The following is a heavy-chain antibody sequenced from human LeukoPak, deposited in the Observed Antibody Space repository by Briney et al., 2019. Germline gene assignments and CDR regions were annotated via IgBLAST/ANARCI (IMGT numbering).Heavy chain of an antibody. D-gene: IGHD4-17*01. CDR3: TRMTTGHDY. CDR1: GVSFDDYY. V-gene: IGHV4-34*01. Sequence: SETLSLTCAVSGVSFDDYYWAWVRQTPGKGLEWIGEINHSGYTNDSPSLKSRVTLSIDTSRKQFSLDLRSVTVADAGTYYCTRMTTGHDYWGQGTLVTVSS. CDR2: INHSGYT. J-gene: IGHJ4*02.